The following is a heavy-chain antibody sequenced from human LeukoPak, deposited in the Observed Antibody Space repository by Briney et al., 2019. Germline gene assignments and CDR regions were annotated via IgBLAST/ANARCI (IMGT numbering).Heavy chain of an antibody. D-gene: IGHD2-21*02. J-gene: IGHJ4*02. V-gene: IGHV3-21*01. Sequence: GGSLRLSCAASGFTFSSYSMNWVRQAPGKGLEWVSSIGSSSSYIYYADSVKGRFTISRDNAKNSLYLQMNSLRAEDTAVYYCARARVTAPYFDYWGQGTLVTVSS. CDR3: ARARVTAPYFDY. CDR1: GFTFSSYS. CDR2: IGSSSSYI.